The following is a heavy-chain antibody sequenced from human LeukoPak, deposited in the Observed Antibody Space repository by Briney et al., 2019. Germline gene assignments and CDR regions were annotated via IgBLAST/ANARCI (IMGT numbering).Heavy chain of an antibody. V-gene: IGHV4-39*02. CDR1: GGSISSSSYH. J-gene: IGHJ4*02. CDR3: VREYSRSVVAGSRPDL. CDR2: MYYRGTT. D-gene: IGHD2-21*01. Sequence: SETLSLTCTVSGGSISSSSYHWGWIRQSPGKGLGWLGSMYYRGTTYENSSLKSRLTLSIDTSKNQFSLKLTSVTAADTGVYYCVREYSRSVVAGSRPDLWGQGLLVTVSS.